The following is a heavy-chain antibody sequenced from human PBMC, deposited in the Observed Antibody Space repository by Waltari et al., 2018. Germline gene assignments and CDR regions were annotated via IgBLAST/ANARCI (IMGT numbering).Heavy chain of an antibody. V-gene: IGHV1-69*18. J-gene: IGHJ3*02. D-gene: IGHD5-18*01. CDR2: ILPLVGSA. Sequence: QVQLVQSGAEVRKPGSSVKVSCKASGGTFSTFTISWVRQAPGQGLEWMGSILPLVGSANYAPNFQGRVIITADDSTSTAYMELNSLKSEDTAVYYCAREWTMDTTMVTIAFDIWGQGTMVTVSA. CDR1: GGTFSTFT. CDR3: AREWTMDTTMVTIAFDI.